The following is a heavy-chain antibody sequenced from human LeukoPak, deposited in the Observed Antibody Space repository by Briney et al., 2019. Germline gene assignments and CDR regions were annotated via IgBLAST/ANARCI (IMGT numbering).Heavy chain of an antibody. CDR3: AKGTGYCDSSGYDPFDI. J-gene: IGHJ3*02. Sequence: PGGSLRLSCAASGFTFSSYVMSWVRLAPGKGLEWVSAISGGGGRTYFADSVKGRFTISRDNSKNTLYLQMNSLRAEDTAVYYCAKGTGYCDSSGYDPFDIWGQGTMVTVSS. CDR1: GFTFSSYV. D-gene: IGHD3-22*01. CDR2: ISGGGGRT. V-gene: IGHV3-23*01.